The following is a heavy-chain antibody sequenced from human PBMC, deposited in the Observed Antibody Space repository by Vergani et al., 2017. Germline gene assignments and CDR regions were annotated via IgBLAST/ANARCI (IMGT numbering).Heavy chain of an antibody. Sequence: QVQLQESGPGLVKPPQTLSLTCTVSGGSISSGTYYWSWIRQPAGKGLEWIGRIYTSGSTNYNPSLKSRVTISVDTSKNQFSLKLSSVTAADTAVYYCARAPAYSFGYDGGWFDPWGQGTLVTVSS. J-gene: IGHJ5*02. CDR3: ARAPAYSFGYDGGWFDP. CDR1: GGSISSGTYY. CDR2: IYTSGST. D-gene: IGHD5-18*01. V-gene: IGHV4-61*02.